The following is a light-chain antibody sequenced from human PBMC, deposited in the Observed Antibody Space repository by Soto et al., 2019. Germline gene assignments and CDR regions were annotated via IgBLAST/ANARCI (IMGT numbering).Light chain of an antibody. CDR2: DVS. CDR3: SSYTSSSTQV. Sequence: QSVLTQPASVSGSPGQSITISCTGTSSDVGGYNYVSWYQQHPGTAPKLMIYDVSNRPSGVSNRFSASKSGNTASLTISGLQAEDEADYYCSSYTSSSTQVFGGGTKLTVL. J-gene: IGLJ2*01. V-gene: IGLV2-14*01. CDR1: SSDVGGYNY.